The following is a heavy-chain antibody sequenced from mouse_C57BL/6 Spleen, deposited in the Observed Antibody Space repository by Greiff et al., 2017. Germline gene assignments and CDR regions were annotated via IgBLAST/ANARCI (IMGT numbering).Heavy chain of an antibody. CDR2: IWGDGST. CDR3: AKGGYYGTLHWYFDV. Sequence: VNVVESGPGLVAPSQSLSITCTVSGFSLTSYGVSWVRQPPGKGLEWLGVIWGDGSTNYHSALISRLSLRKDNSKSQVFLKLNSLPTDDTATYYCAKGGYYGTLHWYFDVWGTGTTVTVSS. J-gene: IGHJ1*03. V-gene: IGHV2-3*01. D-gene: IGHD1-1*01. CDR1: GFSLTSYG.